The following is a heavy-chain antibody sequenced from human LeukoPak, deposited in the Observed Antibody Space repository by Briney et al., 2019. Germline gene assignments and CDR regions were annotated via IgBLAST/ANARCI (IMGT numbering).Heavy chain of an antibody. CDR1: GYSISSGYY. D-gene: IGHD2-2*01. CDR2: IYHSGST. CDR3: ARGPPLYCSSTSCLGDYFDY. Sequence: SETLSLTCTVSGYSISSGYYWGWIRQPPGKGLEWIGSIYHSGSTYYNPSLKSRVTISVDTSKNQFSLKLSSVTAADTAVYYCARGPPLYCSSTSCLGDYFDYWGQGTLVTVSS. J-gene: IGHJ4*02. V-gene: IGHV4-38-2*02.